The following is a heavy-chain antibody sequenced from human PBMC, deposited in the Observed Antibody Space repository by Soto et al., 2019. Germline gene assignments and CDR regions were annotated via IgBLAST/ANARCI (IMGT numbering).Heavy chain of an antibody. CDR3: ARMDNSRAFDI. V-gene: IGHV1-24*01. Sequence: ASVKVSCKVSGYTLTELSMHWVRQAPGKGLEWMGGFDPEDGETIYAQKFQGRVTMTEDTSTDTAYTELRSLRSDDTAVYYCARMDNSRAFDIWGQGTMVTVSS. CDR1: GYTLTELS. CDR2: FDPEDGET. J-gene: IGHJ3*02. D-gene: IGHD2-2*03.